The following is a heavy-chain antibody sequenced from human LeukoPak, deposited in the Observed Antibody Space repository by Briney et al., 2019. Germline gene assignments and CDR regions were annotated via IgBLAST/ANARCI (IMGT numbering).Heavy chain of an antibody. CDR2: ISGSGGST. CDR3: AKDWGYCGGDRYPYYFDY. Sequence: PGGSLRLSCAASGFTFSSYAMSWVRQAPGKGLEWVSAISGSGGSTYYADSVKGRFTIPRDNSKNTLYLQMNSLRAEDTAVYYCAKDWGYCGGDRYPYYFDYWGQGTLVTVSS. V-gene: IGHV3-23*01. D-gene: IGHD2-21*02. CDR1: GFTFSSYA. J-gene: IGHJ4*02.